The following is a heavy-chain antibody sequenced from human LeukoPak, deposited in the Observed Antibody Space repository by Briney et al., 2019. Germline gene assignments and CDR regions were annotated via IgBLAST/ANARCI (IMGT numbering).Heavy chain of an antibody. J-gene: IGHJ4*02. CDR2: VYQSGST. D-gene: IGHD3-3*01. V-gene: IGHV4-39*01. CDR1: GGSISSSSYY. Sequence: SETLSLTCTVSGGSISSSSYYWDWIRQPPGKGLQWIGSVYQSGSTYYNPSLKSRVTMSVDTSKNQVSLRLDSVTAADTAVYYCARGNHRFWSGYYGYWGQGTLVTVSS. CDR3: ARGNHRFWSGYYGY.